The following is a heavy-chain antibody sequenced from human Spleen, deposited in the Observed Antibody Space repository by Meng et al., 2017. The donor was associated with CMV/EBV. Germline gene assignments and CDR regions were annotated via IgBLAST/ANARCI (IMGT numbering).Heavy chain of an antibody. CDR2: IYYSGTA. D-gene: IGHD6-6*01. CDR3: ARDRREYSTSSGYYYYGLDV. Sequence: SETLSLTCTVSGGSIGTYYWSWIRQSPGKTLEWIGYIYYSGTATYNPSLKSRVTISVDTSKNQFSLKLNSVTAADTAVYYCARDRREYSTSSGYYYYGLDVWGQGTTVTVSS. CDR1: GGSIGTYY. V-gene: IGHV4-59*01. J-gene: IGHJ6*02.